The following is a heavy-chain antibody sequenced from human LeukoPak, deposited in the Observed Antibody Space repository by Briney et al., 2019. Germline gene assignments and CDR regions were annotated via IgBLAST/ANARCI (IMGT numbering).Heavy chain of an antibody. CDR2: LYTSDYT. J-gene: IGHJ4*02. Sequence: GGSLRLSCAASGIKVTSNYMTWVRQAPGKGLEWVSVLYTSDYTYYADSVKGRSTISRDNSKNTLYLQMDSLIVEDTATYFCARGAVTRDFDFWGQGVLVIVSS. CDR3: ARGAVTRDFDF. D-gene: IGHD4-17*01. CDR1: GIKVTSNY. V-gene: IGHV3-53*01.